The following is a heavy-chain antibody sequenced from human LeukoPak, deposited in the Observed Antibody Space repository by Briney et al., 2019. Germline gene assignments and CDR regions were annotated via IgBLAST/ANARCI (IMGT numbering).Heavy chain of an antibody. CDR3: ARDAGPPTPDRQPGLFDY. J-gene: IGHJ4*02. Sequence: GGSLRLSCAASGFTFSSYGMHWVRQAPGKGLEWVAVISYDGSNKSYADSVKGRFTISRDNSKNTLYLQMNSLRNEDTAVYYCARDAGPPTPDRQPGLFDYWGQGTLVTVSS. CDR2: ISYDGSNK. CDR1: GFTFSSYG. D-gene: IGHD1-1*01. V-gene: IGHV3-30*19.